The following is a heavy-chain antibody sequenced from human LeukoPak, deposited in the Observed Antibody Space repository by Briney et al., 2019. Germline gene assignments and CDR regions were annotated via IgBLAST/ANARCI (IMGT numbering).Heavy chain of an antibody. V-gene: IGHV4-34*01. CDR2: INHSGST. D-gene: IGHD3-10*01. J-gene: IGHJ6*03. CDR3: ARRGIYYYYYMDV. CDR1: GGSFSGYY. Sequence: SETLSLTCAVYGGSFSGYYWSWIRQPPGKGLEWIGEINHSGSTNYNPSLKSRVTISVDTSKNQFSLKLSSVTAADTAVYYCARRGIYYYYYMDVWGKGTTVTVSS.